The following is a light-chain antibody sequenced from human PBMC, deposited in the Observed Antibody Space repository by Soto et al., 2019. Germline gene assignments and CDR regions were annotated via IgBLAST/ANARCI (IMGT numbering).Light chain of an antibody. CDR3: QQYNQWPPQYT. CDR2: GAS. V-gene: IGKV3-15*01. Sequence: EIVMTQSPVTLSVSPGERATLSCRASQSINSDLAWYQQKPGQAPRLLIYGASTRATDIPARISGSGSGTDFTLTISSLQSEDFAVYYCQQYNQWPPQYTFGQGTKLEIK. CDR1: QSINSD. J-gene: IGKJ2*01.